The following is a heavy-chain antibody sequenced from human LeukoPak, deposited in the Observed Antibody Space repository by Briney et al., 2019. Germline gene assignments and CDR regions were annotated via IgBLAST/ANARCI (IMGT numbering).Heavy chain of an antibody. Sequence: SETLSLTCIVSGGSISSYYWSWIRQPPGKGLEWIGDINYSGTTNYNPSLKTRVTISVDTSKNQFSLRLSSVTAADTAVYYCARERRNPDTSMLMKRYFDSWGQGTLVTVSS. V-gene: IGHV4-59*01. CDR2: INYSGTT. CDR1: GGSISSYY. J-gene: IGHJ4*02. CDR3: ARERRNPDTSMLMKRYFDS. D-gene: IGHD5-18*01.